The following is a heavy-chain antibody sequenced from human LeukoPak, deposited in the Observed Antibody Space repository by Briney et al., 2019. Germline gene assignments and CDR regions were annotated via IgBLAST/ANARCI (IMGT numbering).Heavy chain of an antibody. J-gene: IGHJ4*02. CDR2: ISASGGST. CDR1: GFTFSTYG. Sequence: SGGSLRLSCAASGFTFSTYGMSWVRQAPGSGLEWVSAISASGGSTYNADSVKGRFTISRDNSKNTLYLQMNSLRAEDTAVYYCAKDPRRMRITIFGVVTIYPPDYWGQGTLVTVSS. V-gene: IGHV3-23*01. CDR3: AKDPRRMRITIFGVVTIYPPDY. D-gene: IGHD3-3*01.